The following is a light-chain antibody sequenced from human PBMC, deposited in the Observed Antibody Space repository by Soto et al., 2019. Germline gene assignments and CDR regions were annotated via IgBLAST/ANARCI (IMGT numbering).Light chain of an antibody. CDR2: ATS. Sequence: EIVMTQSPVTLSLSPGERATLSCRASQSVTSKLAWFQQKPGQAPRLLIYATSTRATGVPARFSGSGSGTEFTHTISSLQSEDFAVYSCQQYNNWPHTFGQGTKLEIK. V-gene: IGKV3-15*01. CDR3: QQYNNWPHT. CDR1: QSVTSK. J-gene: IGKJ2*01.